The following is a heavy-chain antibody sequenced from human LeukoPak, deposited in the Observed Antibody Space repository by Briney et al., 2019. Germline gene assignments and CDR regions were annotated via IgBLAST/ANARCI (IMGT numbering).Heavy chain of an antibody. J-gene: IGHJ4*02. CDR1: GYTFTSYD. Sequence: SVKVSCKASGYTFTSYDINWVRQAPGQGLEWMGGIIPIFGTVNYAQKFQGRVTITADESTSTAYMELRSLRSDDTAVYYCARQGYSGHSQGAADYWGQGTLVTVSS. D-gene: IGHD4-23*01. CDR3: ARQGYSGHSQGAADY. CDR2: IIPIFGTV. V-gene: IGHV1-69*13.